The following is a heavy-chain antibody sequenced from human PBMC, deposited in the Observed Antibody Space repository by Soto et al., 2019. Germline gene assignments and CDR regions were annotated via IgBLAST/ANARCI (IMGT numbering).Heavy chain of an antibody. J-gene: IGHJ4*02. V-gene: IGHV3-23*01. CDR2: ISASGVST. CDR3: ARAPPGY. Sequence: GGSLRLSCAASGFIFNNYAMNWVRQAPGEGLQWVAGISASGVSTYYADSVKGRFTISRDDAESSLYLQMNSLRADDTAVYYCARAPPGYWGQGTLVTVSS. CDR1: GFIFNNYA.